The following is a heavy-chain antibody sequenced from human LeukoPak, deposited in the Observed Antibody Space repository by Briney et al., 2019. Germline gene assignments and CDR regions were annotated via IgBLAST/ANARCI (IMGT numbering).Heavy chain of an antibody. V-gene: IGHV1-69*04. Sequence: SVKVSCKASGYTFTSYGISWVRQAPGQGLEWMGRIIPILGIANYAQKFQGRVTITADKSTSTAYMELSSLRSEDTAVYYCARVDLELHMYWGQGTLVTVSS. CDR3: ARVDLELHMY. CDR2: IIPILGIA. D-gene: IGHD1-7*01. CDR1: GYTFTSYG. J-gene: IGHJ4*02.